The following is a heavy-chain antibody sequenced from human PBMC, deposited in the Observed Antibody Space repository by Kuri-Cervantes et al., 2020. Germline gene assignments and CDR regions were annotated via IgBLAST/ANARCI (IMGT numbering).Heavy chain of an antibody. CDR2: MNPNSGNT. Sequence: ASVKVSCKASGYTFTSYDINWVRQATGQGLEWMGWMNPNSGNTGYAQKFQGRLTMTRNTSISTAYMELSSLRSDDTAVYYCARDRATLGEEYWGQGTQVTVSS. J-gene: IGHJ4*02. CDR3: ARDRATLGEEY. D-gene: IGHD2-21*01. CDR1: GYTFTSYD. V-gene: IGHV1-8*02.